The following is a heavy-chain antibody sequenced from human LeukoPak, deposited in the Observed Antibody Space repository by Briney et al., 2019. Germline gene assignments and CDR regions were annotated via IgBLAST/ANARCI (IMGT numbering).Heavy chain of an antibody. CDR2: ISYDGSNT. Sequence: GGSLRLSCAASGITFINHAMDWVRQAPGKGLEWVAVISYDGSNTYYADSVKGRFTISRDNSKSTLYLQMNSLRFEDTAVYYCARNPGVGSGWYRLHYWGQGTLVTVSS. J-gene: IGHJ4*02. CDR1: GITFINHA. V-gene: IGHV3-30-3*01. CDR3: ARNPGVGSGWYRLHY. D-gene: IGHD6-13*01.